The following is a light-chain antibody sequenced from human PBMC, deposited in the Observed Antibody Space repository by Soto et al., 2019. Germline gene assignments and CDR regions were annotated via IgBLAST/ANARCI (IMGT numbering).Light chain of an antibody. CDR2: GAS. CDR3: LQDFNYPWT. V-gene: IGKV1-6*01. J-gene: IGKJ1*01. CDR1: QGIGKD. Sequence: AIEMTQSPSSLSASVVDTVTITCLASQGIGKDLAWFQQRPGKAPKLLIYGASGLQNGVPSRFSGSGSGTDFTLTISGLQPEDFATYFCLQDFNYPWTFGQGTKVDIK.